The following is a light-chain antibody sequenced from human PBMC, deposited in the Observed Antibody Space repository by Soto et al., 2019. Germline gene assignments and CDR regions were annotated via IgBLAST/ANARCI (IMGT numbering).Light chain of an antibody. V-gene: IGKV1-5*01. CDR1: QSISNW. J-gene: IGKJ1*01. CDR3: QKYNSYLWT. Sequence: DIEMTQSPTTLPASVGDRVTITCRASQSISNWLAWYQQKPGKAPKLLIYDASSLESGVPSRFSGSGSGTEFTLTISSLQPDDFETYYCQKYNSYLWTFGQGTKVDIK. CDR2: DAS.